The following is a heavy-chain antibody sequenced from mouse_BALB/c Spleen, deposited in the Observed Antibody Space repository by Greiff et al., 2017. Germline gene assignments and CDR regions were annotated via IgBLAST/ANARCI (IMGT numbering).Heavy chain of an antibody. J-gene: IGHJ2*01. CDR1: GFSLTSYG. CDR2: IWAGGST. V-gene: IGHV2-9*02. Sequence: VQLVESGPGLVAPSQSLSITCTVSGFSLTSYGVHWVRQPPGKGLEWLGVIWAGGSTNYNSALMSRLSISKDNSKSQVFLKMNSLQTDDTAMYYCARNYGSSYYFDYWGQGTTLTVSS. CDR3: ARNYGSSYYFDY. D-gene: IGHD1-1*01.